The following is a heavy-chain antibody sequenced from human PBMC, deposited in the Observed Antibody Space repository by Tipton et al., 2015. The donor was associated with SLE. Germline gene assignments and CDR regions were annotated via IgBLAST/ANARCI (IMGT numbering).Heavy chain of an antibody. D-gene: IGHD3/OR15-3a*01. V-gene: IGHV4-31*03. J-gene: IGHJ4*02. Sequence: TLSLTCTVSGGSINSGGYFWSWIRQHPGKGLEWIGYIHHSGSSSYNPSLKSRIIMSVDTSKNQFSLKLNSVTAADTAVYYCARRDFWTGYFDYWGQGTLVTVSS. CDR3: ARRDFWTGYFDY. CDR1: GGSINSGGYF. CDR2: IHHSGSS.